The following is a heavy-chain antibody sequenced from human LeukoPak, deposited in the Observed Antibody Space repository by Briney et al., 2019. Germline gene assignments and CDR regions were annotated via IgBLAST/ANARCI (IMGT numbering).Heavy chain of an antibody. Sequence: GGSLRLSCAASGFTFSSYSINWVRQAPGKLLEWGSSITSNSSYIYYADSVNGRFTISRYNAKNSLYLQMNSLRAEDTAVYSCARDRAGYNFDYWGQGTLVTVSS. CDR2: ITSNSSYI. CDR3: ARDRAGYNFDY. D-gene: IGHD5-24*01. J-gene: IGHJ4*02. CDR1: GFTFSSYS. V-gene: IGHV3-21*01.